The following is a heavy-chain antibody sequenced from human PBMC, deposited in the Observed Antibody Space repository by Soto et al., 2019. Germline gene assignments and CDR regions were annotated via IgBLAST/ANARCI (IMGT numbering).Heavy chain of an antibody. Sequence: ASVKVSCKASGGTFSSYTISWVRQAPGQGLEWMGRIIPILGIANYAQKFQGRVTITADKSTSTAYMELSSLRSEDTAVYYCARELDEYYDFWSGPKTYYYMDVWGKGTTVTVSS. V-gene: IGHV1-69*04. CDR3: ARELDEYYDFWSGPKTYYYMDV. CDR1: GGTFSSYT. J-gene: IGHJ6*03. D-gene: IGHD3-3*01. CDR2: IIPILGIA.